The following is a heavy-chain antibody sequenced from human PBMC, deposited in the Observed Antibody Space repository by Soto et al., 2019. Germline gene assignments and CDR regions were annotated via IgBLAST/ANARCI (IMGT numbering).Heavy chain of an antibody. CDR3: ATDRPYFSFLYGMDV. CDR2: INAGSGET. V-gene: IGHV1-3*01. J-gene: IGHJ6*02. CDR1: GYTSTDYG. Sequence: ASVKVSCKASGYTSTDYGMHWVRQAPGQRLEWMGWINAGSGETKYSQKFQGRITITRDTSTGTAYMELSSLRSEDTAVYYCATDRPYFSFLYGMDVWGQGTTVTVSS. D-gene: IGHD2-2*01.